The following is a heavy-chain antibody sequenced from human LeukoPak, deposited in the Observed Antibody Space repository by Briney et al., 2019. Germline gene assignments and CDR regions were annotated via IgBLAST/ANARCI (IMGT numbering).Heavy chain of an antibody. CDR3: ARGPSYGDYVYYMDV. D-gene: IGHD4-17*01. Sequence: GGSLRLSCAASGFTFSSYGMYWVRQAPGKGLAWVAFIRYDGNNKNYADSVKGRFSISRDNSKNTLYLQMNSLRAEDTAVYYCARGPSYGDYVYYMDVWGKGTTVTVSS. J-gene: IGHJ6*03. CDR1: GFTFSSYG. V-gene: IGHV3-30*02. CDR2: IRYDGNNK.